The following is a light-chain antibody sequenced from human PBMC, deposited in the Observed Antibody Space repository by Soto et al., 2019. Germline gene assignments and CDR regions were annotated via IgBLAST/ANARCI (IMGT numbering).Light chain of an antibody. V-gene: IGLV2-14*01. CDR1: SSDVGSYNY. CDR3: SSFTTTTTLVV. J-gene: IGLJ2*01. Sequence: LTQPASVSGSPGQSITISCTGTSSDVGSYNYVSWYQQHPGKAPKLMIYEVSYRPSGVSNRFSASKSGNTASLTISGLQAEDEADYYCSSFTTTTTLVVFGGGTKVTVL. CDR2: EVS.